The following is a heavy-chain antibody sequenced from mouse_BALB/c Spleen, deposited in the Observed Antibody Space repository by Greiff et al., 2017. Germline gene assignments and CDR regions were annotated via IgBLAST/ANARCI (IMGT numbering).Heavy chain of an antibody. CDR1: GYTFTSYW. J-gene: IGHJ4*01. V-gene: IGHV1-69*02. D-gene: IGHD2-1*01. CDR3: TRAGNYGAMDY. Sequence: QVQLQQPGAELVRPGASVKLSCKASGYTFTSYWINWVKQRPGQGLEWIGNIYPSDSYTNYNQKFKDKATLTVDKSSSTAYMHLSSPTSEDSAVYYCTRAGNYGAMDYWGQGTSVTVSS. CDR2: IYPSDSYT.